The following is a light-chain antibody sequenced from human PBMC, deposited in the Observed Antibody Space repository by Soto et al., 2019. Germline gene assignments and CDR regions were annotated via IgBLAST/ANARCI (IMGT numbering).Light chain of an antibody. J-gene: IGKJ2*01. CDR3: QQYNNWPYT. CDR2: GAS. V-gene: IGKV3D-15*01. Sequence: EIVMTQSPATLSVSPGERVTLSCRASQRVSRNFAWYRQKPGQAPTLLIYGASTRATGIPARFSGSGSGTEFTLTISSLQSEDFASYYCQQYNNWPYTFGRGTKLEIK. CDR1: QRVSRN.